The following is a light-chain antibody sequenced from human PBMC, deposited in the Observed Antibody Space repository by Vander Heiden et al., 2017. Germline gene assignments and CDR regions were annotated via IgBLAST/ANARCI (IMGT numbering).Light chain of an antibody. V-gene: IGLV3-1*01. CDR3: QTWDTKSVY. CDR1: TSGKMY. Sequence: ELTQQPSVSLSPGQPAATTCCAETSGKMYSSWYQQKPGRSPVLVIYEDVKRPSGIPERFSGSISGKTATLTISGTQPVDEADYYCQTWDTKSVYFGGGTKLTVL. J-gene: IGLJ2*01. CDR2: EDV.